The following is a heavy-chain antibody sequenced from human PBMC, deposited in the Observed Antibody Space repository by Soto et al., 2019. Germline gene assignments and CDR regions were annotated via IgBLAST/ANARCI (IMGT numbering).Heavy chain of an antibody. V-gene: IGHV3-48*02. CDR3: ARESRFLDWLSLHWFDP. CDR1: GFTFSSYS. J-gene: IGHJ5*02. CDR2: ISSSSSTI. Sequence: EVQLVESGGGLVQPGGSLRLSCAASGFTFSSYSMNWVRQAPGKGLEWVSYISSSSSTIYYADSVKGRFTISRDNAKNSLYLQMNSLRHDDTAVYYCARESRFLDWLSLHWFDPWGQGTLVTVSS. D-gene: IGHD3-3*01.